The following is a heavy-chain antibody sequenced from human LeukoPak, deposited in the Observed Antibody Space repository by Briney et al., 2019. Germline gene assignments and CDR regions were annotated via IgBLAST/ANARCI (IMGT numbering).Heavy chain of an antibody. Sequence: GGSLRLSCTGSGFAFRSYGVNWVRQAPGKGLEWVSGIGSAGVTYSSASMKGRFTVSRDTSASTVLLHMNRLQVDDTAVYFCAAGKFGSGWDSWGQGTLVTVSS. V-gene: IGHV3-23*01. CDR2: IGSAGVT. J-gene: IGHJ4*02. D-gene: IGHD6-19*01. CDR3: AAGKFGSGWDS. CDR1: GFAFRSYG.